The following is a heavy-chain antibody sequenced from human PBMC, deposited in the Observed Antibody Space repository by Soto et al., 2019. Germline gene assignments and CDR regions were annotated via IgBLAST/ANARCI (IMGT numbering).Heavy chain of an antibody. CDR2: IKFDGITT. CDR3: ARVGLWAYYLDA. V-gene: IGHV3-74*01. J-gene: IGHJ6*03. D-gene: IGHD3-16*01. CDR1: GFTFTTYW. Sequence: EVQLVESGGGLVQPGGSLRLSCTASGFTFTTYWMHWVRQAPGKGLVWVSRIKFDGITTNYADSVKGRFTISRDHDKNTVYLQMNSLGAEYTSVYYCARVGLWAYYLDAWGKWTTVTVSS.